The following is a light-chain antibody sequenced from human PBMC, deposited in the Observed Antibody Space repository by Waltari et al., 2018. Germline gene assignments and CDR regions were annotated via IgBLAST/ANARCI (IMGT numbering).Light chain of an antibody. J-gene: IGLJ1*01. CDR1: PLSRQY. Sequence: SHELTPPPSVSVSPGQPATITCSGEPLSRQYVYWYQHKPSQAPVLLIYKDTERPSGIPDRFSGSSSGTSVTLTISGVQAEDEADYYCQLADSTVTYVFGPGTKVIVL. V-gene: IGLV3-25*03. CDR3: QLADSTVTYV. CDR2: KDT.